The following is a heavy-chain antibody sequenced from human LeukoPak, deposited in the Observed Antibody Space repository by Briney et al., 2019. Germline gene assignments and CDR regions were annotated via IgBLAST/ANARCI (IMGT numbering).Heavy chain of an antibody. Sequence: PGGSLRLSCTASGFTFSSYAMSWVRQAPGEGLEWVSGISGSGGGTYYADSVKGRFTTSRDNSKNTLYVQMNSLRAEDTAVYYCAKSTSGWSFDSWGQGTPVSVSS. CDR2: ISGSGGGT. D-gene: IGHD6-19*01. CDR1: GFTFSSYA. V-gene: IGHV3-23*01. J-gene: IGHJ4*02. CDR3: AKSTSGWSFDS.